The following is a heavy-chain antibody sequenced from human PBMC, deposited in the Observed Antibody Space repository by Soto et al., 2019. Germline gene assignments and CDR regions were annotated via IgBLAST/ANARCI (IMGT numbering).Heavy chain of an antibody. Sequence: QITLKESGPTLVKPTQTLTLTCTFSGFSLSTSGVGVGWIRQPPGKALEWLALIYWDDDKRYSPSLKSRLTIPKDTSKNQVVLTMTNMDPVDTATYYCAHSIAVAGIGGGRLTNGDYWGQGTLVTVSS. J-gene: IGHJ4*02. V-gene: IGHV2-5*02. CDR2: IYWDDDK. D-gene: IGHD6-19*01. CDR3: AHSIAVAGIGGGRLTNGDY. CDR1: GFSLSTSGVG.